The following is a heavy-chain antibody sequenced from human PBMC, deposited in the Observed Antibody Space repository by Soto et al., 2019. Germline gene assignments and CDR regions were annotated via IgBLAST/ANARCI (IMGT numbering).Heavy chain of an antibody. CDR2: TYHWSKCST. Sequence: PWQALSRTCAMSGKRASTNPTTRKWIRQSPSRGLEWLLRTYHWSKCSTENAVSVTSQMTINAHTSQNQFSMQLMSVTPEETAVYYCVRGDCPGGSYLLGPALEYWGRGTVVTVSS. CDR1: GKRASTNPTT. D-gene: IGHD2-15*01. J-gene: IGHJ4*01. CDR3: VRGDCPGGSYLLGPALEY. V-gene: IGHV6-1*01.